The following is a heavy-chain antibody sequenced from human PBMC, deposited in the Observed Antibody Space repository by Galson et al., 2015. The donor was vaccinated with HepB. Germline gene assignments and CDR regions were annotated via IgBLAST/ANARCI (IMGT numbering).Heavy chain of an antibody. CDR2: IIPMFGIA. Sequence: SCKASGGTFSSYTISWVRQAPGQGLEWMGRIIPMFGIANYAQKFQGRVTMTADKSTGTAYMELSTLRSEDTAVYYCAGGQDYYDSSGYWGITWFDPWGQGTLVTVSS. CDR3: AGGQDYYDSSGYWGITWFDP. D-gene: IGHD3-22*01. J-gene: IGHJ5*02. V-gene: IGHV1-69*02. CDR1: GGTFSSYT.